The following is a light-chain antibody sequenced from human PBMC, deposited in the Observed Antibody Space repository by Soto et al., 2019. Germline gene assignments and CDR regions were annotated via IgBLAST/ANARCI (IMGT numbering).Light chain of an antibody. J-gene: IGLJ2*01. Sequence: QSVLTQPASVSGSPGQSITISCTGTSSDVRGYNYVSWYQQHPGKAPKLMIYEVSNRPSGVSNRFSGSKSGNTASLTISGLQAEDEADYYCSSYTSSSILVFGGGTKLTVL. CDR2: EVS. CDR3: SSYTSSSILV. CDR1: SSDVRGYNY. V-gene: IGLV2-14*01.